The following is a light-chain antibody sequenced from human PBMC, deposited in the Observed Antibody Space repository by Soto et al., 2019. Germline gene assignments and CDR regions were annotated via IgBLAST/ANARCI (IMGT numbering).Light chain of an antibody. CDR2: DAS. CDR1: QTVYNGF. J-gene: IGKJ4*01. V-gene: IGKV3-11*01. Sequence: NVLPQSPGTLSLSPGERATLSCRASQTVYNGFLAWYQQKPGQAPRLLIYDASNRASGIPARFSGSGSGTDFTLTISSLDPEDFAVYYCQQRSNWPPVTFGGGTKVDIK. CDR3: QQRSNWPPVT.